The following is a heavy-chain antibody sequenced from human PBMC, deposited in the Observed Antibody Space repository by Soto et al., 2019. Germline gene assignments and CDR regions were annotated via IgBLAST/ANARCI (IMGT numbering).Heavy chain of an antibody. CDR1: GFSFSDSW. D-gene: IGHD1-7*01. J-gene: IGHJ4*02. CDR2: IKQDGSET. CDR3: ALHTGTKFYN. V-gene: IGHV3-7*01. Sequence: EVQLVESGGGLVQPGGSLRLSCAASGFSFSDSWMTWVRQAPGQGLEWVANIKQDGSETYYVGSVKGRFTISRDNTKNSLYLQMNSLRAEDTAVYYCALHTGTKFYNWCQGTLLTGSP.